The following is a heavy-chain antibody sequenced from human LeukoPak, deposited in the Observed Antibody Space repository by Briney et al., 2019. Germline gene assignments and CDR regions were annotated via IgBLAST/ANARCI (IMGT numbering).Heavy chain of an antibody. CDR2: ISSNGGST. Sequence: GGSLRLSCSAPGFTFSSYAMHWVRQAPGKGLEYVSLISSNGGSTYYADSVKGRFTISRDNSKITLSLQMSSLRAEDTAVYYCVKGGVRGTWGCFDYWGQGTLVTVSS. V-gene: IGHV3-64D*06. CDR3: VKGGVRGTWGCFDY. J-gene: IGHJ4*02. D-gene: IGHD3-10*01. CDR1: GFTFSSYA.